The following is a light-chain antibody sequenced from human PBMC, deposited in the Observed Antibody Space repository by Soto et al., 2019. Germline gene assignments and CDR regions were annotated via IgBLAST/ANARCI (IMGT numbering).Light chain of an antibody. J-gene: IGLJ2*01. CDR1: SSDVGVYNY. Sequence: QSALTQPRSVSGSPGQSVTISCTGTSSDVGVYNYVSWYQQHPGKAPKLIIYEASKRPPGVSNRFSASTSGNTASLTISGLQTEDESDYYCCSYAGSNTVIFGGGTQLTVL. CDR2: EAS. V-gene: IGLV2-11*01. CDR3: CSYAGSNTVI.